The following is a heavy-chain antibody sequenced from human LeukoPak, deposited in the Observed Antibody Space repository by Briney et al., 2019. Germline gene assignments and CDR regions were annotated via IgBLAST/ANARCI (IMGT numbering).Heavy chain of an antibody. CDR2: ISSSGSII. J-gene: IGHJ4*02. D-gene: IGHD1-26*01. V-gene: IGHV3-48*02. Sequence: GGSLRLSCAASGFTFSSYSMNWVRQAPGKGLEWVSYISSSGSIIYYADSVKGRFTISRDNAKNSLYLQMNGLRDEDTAVYYCARDIVEARSAYWGQGTLVTVSS. CDR3: ARDIVEARSAY. CDR1: GFTFSSYS.